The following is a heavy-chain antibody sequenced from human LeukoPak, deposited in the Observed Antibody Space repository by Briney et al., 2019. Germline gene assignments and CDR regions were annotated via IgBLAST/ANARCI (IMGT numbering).Heavy chain of an antibody. D-gene: IGHD5-12*01. V-gene: IGHV1-69*13. CDR2: ITPIFGTA. Sequence: ASVKVSCKASGGTFSSYAISWVRQAPGQGLEWMGGITPIFGTANYAQKFQGRVTITADESTSTAYMELSSLRSEDTAVYYCASDIVATMGVWGQGTLVTVSS. CDR3: ASDIVATMGV. J-gene: IGHJ4*02. CDR1: GGTFSSYA.